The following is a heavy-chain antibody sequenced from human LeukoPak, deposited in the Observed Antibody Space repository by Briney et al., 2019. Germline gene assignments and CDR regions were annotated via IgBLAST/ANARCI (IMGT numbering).Heavy chain of an antibody. V-gene: IGHV3-48*03. CDR3: TTYGRNGYRGYF. Sequence: GGSLRLSCAASGFIFSSFSISWVRQAPGKGLEGVSYIDGSASNIYYADSVKGRFTISRYNDKYSVHLQMSSLRAEDTGVYYCTTYGRNGYRGYFWGQGALVTVSS. D-gene: IGHD5-24*01. CDR2: IDGSASNI. J-gene: IGHJ4*02. CDR1: GFIFSSFS.